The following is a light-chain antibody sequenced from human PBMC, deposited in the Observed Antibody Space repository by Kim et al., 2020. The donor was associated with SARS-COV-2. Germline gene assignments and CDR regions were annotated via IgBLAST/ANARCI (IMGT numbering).Light chain of an antibody. Sequence: PVQSLTISCTGTSSDVGGYNYVSWYQPHPGKAPKLLIYDVSTRPSGVSNRFSGSRSGNTASLTISGLQAEDEADYYCSSYTSSTVVFGGGTQLTVL. V-gene: IGLV2-14*03. CDR3: SSYTSSTVV. CDR1: SSDVGGYNY. J-gene: IGLJ2*01. CDR2: DVS.